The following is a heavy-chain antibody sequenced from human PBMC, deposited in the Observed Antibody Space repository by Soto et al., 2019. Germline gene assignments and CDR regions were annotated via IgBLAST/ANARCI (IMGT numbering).Heavy chain of an antibody. CDR2: IWYDGSNK. J-gene: IGHJ1*01. CDR3: ARGVWSQYFQH. V-gene: IGHV3-33*01. CDR1: GFTFSSYG. D-gene: IGHD2-8*02. Sequence: GGSLRLSCAASGFTFSSYGMHWVRQAPGKGLEWVAVIWYDGSNKYYADSVKGRFTISRDNSKNTLYLQMNSLRAEDTAVYYCARGVWSQYFQHWGQGTLVTVSS.